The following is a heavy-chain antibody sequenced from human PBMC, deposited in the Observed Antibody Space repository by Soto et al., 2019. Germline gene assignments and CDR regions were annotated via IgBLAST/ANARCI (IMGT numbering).Heavy chain of an antibody. V-gene: IGHV3-13*01. CDR2: IGTAGDT. D-gene: IGHD3-16*01. CDR3: ARARLCAFDI. J-gene: IGHJ3*02. Sequence: GGSLRLSCAAPGFTFSSYDMHWVRQATGKDLEWVSDIGTAGDTYYPGSAKGRFTISRENAKNSLYLQMNSLRAGDTAVYYCARARLCAFDIWGQGTMVTVSS. CDR1: GFTFSSYD.